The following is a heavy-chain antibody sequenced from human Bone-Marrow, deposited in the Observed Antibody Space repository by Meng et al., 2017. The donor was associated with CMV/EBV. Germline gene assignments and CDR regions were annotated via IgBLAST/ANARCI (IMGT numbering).Heavy chain of an antibody. CDR2: ISAYNGNT. V-gene: IGHV1-18*01. Sequence: ASVKVSCKASGYTFTSYGISWVRQAPGQGLEWMGWISAYNGNTNYAQKFQGRVTITTDESTSTAYMELSSLRSEDTAVYYCARGNYDFWSQFDYWGQGTLVTVSS. CDR3: ARGNYDFWSQFDY. J-gene: IGHJ4*02. CDR1: GYTFTSYG. D-gene: IGHD3-3*01.